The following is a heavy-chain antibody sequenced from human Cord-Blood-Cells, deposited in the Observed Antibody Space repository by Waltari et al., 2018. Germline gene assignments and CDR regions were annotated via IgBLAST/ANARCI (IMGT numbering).Heavy chain of an antibody. CDR3: ARHGPGKWVDY. J-gene: IGHJ4*02. CDR1: GFTFSSYA. Sequence: EVQLLESGGGLVQPGGSLRLSCAASGFTFSSYAVGCVRQAPGKGLEWVSAISGSGGSTYYADSVKGRFTISRDNAKNTLYLQMNSLRAEDTAVYYCARHGPGKWVDYWGQGTLVTVSS. D-gene: IGHD1-26*01. V-gene: IGHV3-23*01. CDR2: ISGSGGST.